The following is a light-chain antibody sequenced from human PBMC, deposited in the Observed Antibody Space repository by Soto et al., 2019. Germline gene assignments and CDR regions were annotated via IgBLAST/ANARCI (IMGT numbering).Light chain of an antibody. J-gene: IGLJ1*01. CDR3: CLYIGATTYV. V-gene: IGLV2-14*01. CDR1: SSDVGGFDF. CDR2: EVT. Sequence: QSVLTQPASVSGSPRQSITISCTGSSSDVGGFDFVSWYQQHPGKAPKLMIYEVTHRPSGVSNRFSGSKSGNTASLTISELQAEDEADYYCCLYIGATTYVFGTGTKVTVL.